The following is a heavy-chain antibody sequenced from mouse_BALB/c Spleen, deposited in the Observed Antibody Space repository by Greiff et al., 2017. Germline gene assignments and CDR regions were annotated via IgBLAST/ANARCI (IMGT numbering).Heavy chain of an antibody. V-gene: IGHV2-2*02. J-gene: IGHJ3*01. CDR3: ARKTMITTGGFAY. CDR1: GFSLTSYG. D-gene: IGHD2-4*01. Sequence: VHLVESGPGLVAPSQSLSITCTVSGFSLTSYGVHWVRQSPGKGLEWLGVIWSGGSTDYNAAFISRLSISKDNSKSQVFFKMNSLQANDTAIYYCARKTMITTGGFAYWGQGTLVTVSA. CDR2: IWSGGST.